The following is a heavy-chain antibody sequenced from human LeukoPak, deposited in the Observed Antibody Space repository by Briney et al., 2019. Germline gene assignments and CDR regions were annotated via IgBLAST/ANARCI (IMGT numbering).Heavy chain of an antibody. D-gene: IGHD3-3*01. V-gene: IGHV1-18*01. Sequence: ASVKVSCKASGYTFTSYGISWVRQAPGQGLEWMGWISAYNGNTNYAQKLQGRVTMTTDTSTSTAYTELRSLRSDDTAVYYCARDVRFTIFGVVTLDYWGQGTLVTVSS. CDR1: GYTFTSYG. CDR2: ISAYNGNT. J-gene: IGHJ4*02. CDR3: ARDVRFTIFGVVTLDY.